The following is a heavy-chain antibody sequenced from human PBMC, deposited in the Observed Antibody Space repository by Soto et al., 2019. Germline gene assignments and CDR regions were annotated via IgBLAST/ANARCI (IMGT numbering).Heavy chain of an antibody. Sequence: ASVKVSCKASGYTLTDYYMHCVRQAPGQGLERMGWINPNSGGTNDAQTFQGWVTMTRDTSINTVYMDLSRLRSDDTAVYYCARSWNKVGAAFAVGYFDFWGLGTLVTVSS. CDR3: ARSWNKVGAAFAVGYFDF. V-gene: IGHV1-2*04. CDR1: GYTLTDYY. CDR2: INPNSGGT. J-gene: IGHJ4*02. D-gene: IGHD1-26*01.